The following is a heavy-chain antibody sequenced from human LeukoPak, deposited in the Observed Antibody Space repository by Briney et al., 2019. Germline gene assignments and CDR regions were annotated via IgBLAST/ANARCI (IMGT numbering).Heavy chain of an antibody. CDR2: IKSKSDGGTT. D-gene: IGHD3-10*01. V-gene: IGHV3-15*05. CDR1: GFSFSRAW. Sequence: GGSLRLSCAASGFSFSRAWLSWVRQGPGKGLEWVGRIKSKSDGGTTDYAAPVKGRFTISRDDSKNTLFLQVNSLKLEDTAVYYCTTVTLRPVGLWGQGTLVTVSS. CDR3: TTVTLRPVGL. J-gene: IGHJ4*02.